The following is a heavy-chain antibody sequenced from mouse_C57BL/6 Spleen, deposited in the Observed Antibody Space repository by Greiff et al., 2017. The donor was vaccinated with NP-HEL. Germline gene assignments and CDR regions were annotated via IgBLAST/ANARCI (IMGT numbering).Heavy chain of an antibody. V-gene: IGHV1-69*01. D-gene: IGHD2-2*01. J-gene: IGHJ3*01. CDR2: IDPSDSYT. CDR1: GYTFTSYW. CDR3: ARREGYPWLAY. Sequence: QVQLQQPGAELVMPGASVKLSCKASGYTFTSYWMHWVKQRPGQGLEWIGEIDPSDSYTNYNQKFKGKSTLTVDKSSSTAYMQLSSLTSEDSAVYYCARREGYPWLAYWGQGTLVTVSA.